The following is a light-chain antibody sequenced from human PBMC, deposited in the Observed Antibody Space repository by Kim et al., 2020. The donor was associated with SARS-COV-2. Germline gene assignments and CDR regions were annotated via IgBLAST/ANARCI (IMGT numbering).Light chain of an antibody. J-gene: IGLJ2*01. CDR1: NIGSKS. CDR3: QVWDSSSDHVV. V-gene: IGLV3-21*04. CDR2: YDS. Sequence: SYELTQPPSVSVGPGKTARITCGGNNIGSKSVHWYRQKPGQAPVLVIYYDSDRPSGIPERFSGSNSGNTATLTISRVEAGDEADYYCQVWDSSSDHVVFGGGTQLTVL.